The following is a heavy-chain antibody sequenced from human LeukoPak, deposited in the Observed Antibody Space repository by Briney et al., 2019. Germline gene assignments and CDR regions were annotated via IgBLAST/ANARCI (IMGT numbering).Heavy chain of an antibody. CDR2: IYHSGST. Sequence: PSQTLSFTCTVSGGSISSGGYYWSWIRQPPGKGLEWIGYIYHSGSTYYNPSLKSRVTISVDRSKNQFSLKMSSMTAADTAVYYCARAQGYSSGWDFQHWGQGTLVTVSS. V-gene: IGHV4-30-2*01. D-gene: IGHD6-19*01. CDR1: GGSISSGGYY. J-gene: IGHJ1*01. CDR3: ARAQGYSSGWDFQH.